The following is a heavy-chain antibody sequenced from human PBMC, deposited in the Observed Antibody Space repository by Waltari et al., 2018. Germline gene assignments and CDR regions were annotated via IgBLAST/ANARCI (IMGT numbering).Heavy chain of an antibody. CDR1: GFRFTESF. Sequence: EVQLVESGGGLVPPGGSLRLSCAASGFRFTESFRHWVRQVPGKGLEWVSRINIEGTYTDYAYSVKGRFTISRDNARNMVYLQMNSLRAEDGGLYYCTFVAGPVYWGLGTPVTVSS. J-gene: IGHJ4*02. CDR3: TFVAGPVY. V-gene: IGHV3-74*01. CDR2: INIEGTYT. D-gene: IGHD3-3*02.